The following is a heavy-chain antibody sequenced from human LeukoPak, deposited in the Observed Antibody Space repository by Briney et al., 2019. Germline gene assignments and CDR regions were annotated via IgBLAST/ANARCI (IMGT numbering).Heavy chain of an antibody. CDR3: ARGDSSSPSATY. J-gene: IGHJ4*02. D-gene: IGHD6-13*01. CDR2: ISSSSSTI. Sequence: GGSLRLSCAASGFAFSSYSMNWVRQAPGKGLEWVSYISSSSSTIYYADSVKGRFTISRDNAKSSLYLQMNSLRAEDTAVYYCARGDSSSPSATYWGQGTLVTVSS. CDR1: GFAFSSYS. V-gene: IGHV3-48*01.